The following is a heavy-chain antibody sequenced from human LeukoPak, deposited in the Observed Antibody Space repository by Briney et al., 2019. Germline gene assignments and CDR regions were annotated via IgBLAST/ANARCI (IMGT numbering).Heavy chain of an antibody. CDR1: GFTFSSYA. CDR3: AEAYDSSGYYSTQFDY. D-gene: IGHD3-22*01. J-gene: IGHJ4*02. CDR2: ISGSGGST. V-gene: IGHV3-23*01. Sequence: GGSLRLSCAASGFTFSSYAMSWVRQAPGKGLEWVSAISGSGGSTYYADSVKGRFTISRDNSKNTLYLQMNSLRAEDTAVYYCAEAYDSSGYYSTQFDYWGQGTLVTVSS.